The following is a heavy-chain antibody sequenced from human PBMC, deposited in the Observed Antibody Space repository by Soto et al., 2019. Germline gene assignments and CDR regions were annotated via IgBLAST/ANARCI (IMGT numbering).Heavy chain of an antibody. CDR3: ARSYDSSGYYFDY. Sequence: ETLSLTCTVSGGSISSSSYYWGWIRQPPGKGLEWIGSSYYSGSPYYNPSLKSRVTISVDTSKNQFSLKLSSVTAADTAVYYCARSYDSSGYYFDYWGQGTLVTVSS. CDR1: GGSISSSSYY. CDR2: SYYSGSP. V-gene: IGHV4-39*01. J-gene: IGHJ4*02. D-gene: IGHD3-22*01.